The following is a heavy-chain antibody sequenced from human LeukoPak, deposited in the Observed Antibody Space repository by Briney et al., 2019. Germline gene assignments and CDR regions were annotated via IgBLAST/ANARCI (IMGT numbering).Heavy chain of an antibody. CDR3: ARDMEPDAFDI. CDR2: ISSSGTAI. Sequence: GGSLRLSCAASGFTLSNYWIHWVRQAPGKGLEWVSYISSSGTAIYYADSVKGRFTISRDTAKNSLYLQMNSLRAEDTALYYCARDMEPDAFDIWGQGTMVTVSS. CDR1: GFTLSNYW. D-gene: IGHD1-1*01. V-gene: IGHV3-48*04. J-gene: IGHJ3*02.